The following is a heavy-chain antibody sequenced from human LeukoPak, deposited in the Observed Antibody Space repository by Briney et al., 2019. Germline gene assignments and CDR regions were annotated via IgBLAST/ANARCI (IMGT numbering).Heavy chain of an antibody. CDR1: GGSISTYH. J-gene: IGHJ3*02. V-gene: IGHV4-59*01. CDR2: IYYSGST. Sequence: PSETLSLTCTVSGGSISTYHWNWVRQPPGKGLEWIAYIYYSGSTNYNPSLKSRVTMSVDTSSDQYSLKLSSVTAADTAVYYCARGRSPYDSSAAFDIWGQGTMVTVSS. D-gene: IGHD3-22*01. CDR3: ARGRSPYDSSAAFDI.